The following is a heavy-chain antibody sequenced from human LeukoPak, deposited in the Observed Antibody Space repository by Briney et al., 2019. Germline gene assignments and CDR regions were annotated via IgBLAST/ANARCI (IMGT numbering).Heavy chain of an antibody. CDR1: GFTFSSTY. V-gene: IGHV3-53*01. CDR2: IYKDGKI. D-gene: IGHD2-21*01. Sequence: GGSLRLSCAASGFTFSSTYMSWVRQAPGKGLEWVSVIYKDGKIYYIDSVKGRFTISRDTSKNTLYLQMNSLRVEDTAVYYCASRHCSGGDCYFARADPFDHWGQGTLVTVSS. J-gene: IGHJ4*02. CDR3: ASRHCSGGDCYFARADPFDH.